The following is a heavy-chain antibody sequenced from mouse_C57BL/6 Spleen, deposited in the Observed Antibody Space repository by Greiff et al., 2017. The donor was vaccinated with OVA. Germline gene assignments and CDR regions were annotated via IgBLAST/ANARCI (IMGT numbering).Heavy chain of an antibody. V-gene: IGHV5-16*01. D-gene: IGHD1-1*01. CDR2: INYDGSST. Sequence: EVQLVESEGGLVQPGNSMKLSCTASGFTFSDYYMAWVRQVPEKGLEWVANINYDGSSTYYLDSLKSRFIISRDNAKNILYLQMSSLKSEDTATYYCARDYYGSIYVFDYWGQGTTLTVSS. J-gene: IGHJ2*01. CDR1: GFTFSDYY. CDR3: ARDYYGSIYVFDY.